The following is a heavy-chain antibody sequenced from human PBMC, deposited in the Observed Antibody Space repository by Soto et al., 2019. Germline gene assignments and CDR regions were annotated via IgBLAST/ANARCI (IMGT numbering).Heavy chain of an antibody. CDR2: IHPDGGHT. Sequence: ASVKVSCKASGYTFTNYYVQWVRQAPGQGLEWTGVIHPDGGHTTYSQKFQDRVTMTRDTFTSTIHMELSSLRSEDTAVYYCARGDNDYWGQGTLVTVSS. CDR3: ARGDNDY. J-gene: IGHJ4*02. V-gene: IGHV1-46*01. CDR1: GYTFTNYY.